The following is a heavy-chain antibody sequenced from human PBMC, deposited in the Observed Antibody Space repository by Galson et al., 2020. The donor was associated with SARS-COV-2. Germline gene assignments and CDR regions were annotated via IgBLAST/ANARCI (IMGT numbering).Heavy chain of an antibody. Sequence: SEPLSLTCPVSGGSISTSSYYWGWIRQPPGQGLEWIGRIYYLGSTSYNPSLSRRRTRSVDTAKHQFSLNRSSVPAADTAVYDCARRGETVAGVYWGQGTLVTVSS. J-gene: IGHJ4*02. CDR1: GGSISTSSYY. CDR3: ARRGETVAGVY. CDR2: IYYLGST. V-gene: IGHV4-39*01. D-gene: IGHD4-17*01.